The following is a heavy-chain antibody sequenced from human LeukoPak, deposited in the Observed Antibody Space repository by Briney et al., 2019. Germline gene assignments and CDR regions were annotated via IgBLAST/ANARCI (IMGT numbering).Heavy chain of an antibody. V-gene: IGHV3-48*03. CDR3: ASITLGSYYNY. CDR2: ISSRGSTI. D-gene: IGHD3-10*01. J-gene: IGHJ4*02. Sequence: GGSLRLSCAAAGFTFSSYEMNWVRQAPGKGLEWGSYISSRGSTIYYADSVKGRLTITRDNAKNSLYLQMNSLRAEDTAVYYCASITLGSYYNYWGQGTLVTVSS. CDR1: GFTFSSYE.